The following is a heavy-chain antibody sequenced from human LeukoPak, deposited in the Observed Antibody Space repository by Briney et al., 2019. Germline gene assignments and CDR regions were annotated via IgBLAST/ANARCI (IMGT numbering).Heavy chain of an antibody. Sequence: SETLSLTCTVSGGSISSYYWSWIRQPPGKGLEWIGYIYYSGSTNYNPSLKSRVTISVDTSKNQFSLKLSSVTAADTAMYYCARQKGVLRYFDWLAESRPWFDPWGQGTLVTVSS. CDR3: ARQKGVLRYFDWLAESRPWFDP. CDR2: IYYSGST. V-gene: IGHV4-59*01. J-gene: IGHJ5*02. D-gene: IGHD3-9*01. CDR1: GGSISSYY.